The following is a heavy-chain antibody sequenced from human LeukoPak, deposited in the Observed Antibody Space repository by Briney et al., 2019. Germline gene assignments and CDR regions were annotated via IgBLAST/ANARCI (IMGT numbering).Heavy chain of an antibody. Sequence: PGRSLRLSCAASGFTFSSCGMHWVRQAPGKGLEWVAVISYDGSDKYYADSVKGRFTISRDNSKNTLYLQMNSLRAEDTAVYSCAKDAFSSGWELFDYWGQGTLVTVSS. CDR3: AKDAFSSGWELFDY. CDR1: GFTFSSCG. V-gene: IGHV3-30*18. CDR2: ISYDGSDK. D-gene: IGHD6-19*01. J-gene: IGHJ4*02.